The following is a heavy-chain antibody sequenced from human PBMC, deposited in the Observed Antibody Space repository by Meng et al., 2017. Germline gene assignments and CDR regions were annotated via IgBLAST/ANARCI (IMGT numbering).Heavy chain of an antibody. CDR3: ARPGGYSYGYSYHYGMDV. CDR2: MNPNSGNT. CDR1: GYTFTSYD. J-gene: IGHJ6*02. V-gene: IGHV1-8*01. D-gene: IGHD5-18*01. Sequence: ASVKVSCKASGYTFTSYDINWVRQATGQGLEWMGWMNPNSGNTGYAQKFQGRVTMTRNTSISTAYMELSSLRSEDTAVYYCARPGGYSYGYSYHYGMDVWGQGTTVTVSS.